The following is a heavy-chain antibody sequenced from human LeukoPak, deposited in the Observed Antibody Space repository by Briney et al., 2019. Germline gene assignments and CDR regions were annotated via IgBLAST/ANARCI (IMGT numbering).Heavy chain of an antibody. CDR2: INHNGGT. V-gene: IGHV4-34*01. CDR3: ARGTLLRLGELSFRLDV. J-gene: IGHJ6*04. D-gene: IGHD3-16*02. CDR1: GFTFDDYG. Sequence: GSLRLSCAASGFTFDDYGMNWVRQAPGKGLEWIGEINHNGGTNYNPSHKRRVSISADTSKNQFSLKMNFVTAADTAVYYCARGTLLRLGELSFRLDVWGKGTTVTVSS.